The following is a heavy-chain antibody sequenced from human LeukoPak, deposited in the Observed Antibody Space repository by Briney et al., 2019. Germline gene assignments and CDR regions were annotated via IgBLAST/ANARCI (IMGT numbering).Heavy chain of an antibody. CDR2: AYASGAT. Sequence: PSETLSLTCTVSGGSISSYYWSWIRQPPGEGLEWIGYAYASGATNSNPSLKSRVTISVATSENQFSLKLSSVPAADTAVYYCARHGKGVTYFYTFDIWGQGTVVAVSS. D-gene: IGHD2/OR15-2a*01. CDR3: ARHGKGVTYFYTFDI. J-gene: IGHJ3*02. V-gene: IGHV4-59*08. CDR1: GGSISSYY.